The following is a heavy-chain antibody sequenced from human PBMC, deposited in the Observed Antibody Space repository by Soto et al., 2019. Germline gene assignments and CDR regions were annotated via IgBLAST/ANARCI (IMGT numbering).Heavy chain of an antibody. CDR3: ARHRTGLDS. V-gene: IGHV4-59*08. D-gene: IGHD3-9*01. J-gene: IGHJ4*02. Sequence: SETLSLTCTVSGRSISNYYWSWIRQPPGKGLEYIGYIYYSGSTNYNPSLKSRVTISVDTSKNQFSLKLNSVTAADTAVYYCARHRTGLDSWGQGTLVTVSS. CDR1: GRSISNYY. CDR2: IYYSGST.